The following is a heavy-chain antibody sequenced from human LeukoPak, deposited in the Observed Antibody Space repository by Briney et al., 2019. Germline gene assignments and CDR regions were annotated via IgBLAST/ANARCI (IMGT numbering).Heavy chain of an antibody. V-gene: IGHV4-59*08. J-gene: IGHJ3*02. CDR1: GGSISSYY. CDR3: ASRSPFDSSGYSAFDI. D-gene: IGHD3-22*01. CDR2: IYYSGST. Sequence: SETLSLTCTVSGGSISSYYWSWIRQPPGKGLEWIGYIYYSGSTNYNPSLKSRVTISVDTSKNQFSPKLSSVTAADTAVYYCASRSPFDSSGYSAFDIWGQGTMVTVSS.